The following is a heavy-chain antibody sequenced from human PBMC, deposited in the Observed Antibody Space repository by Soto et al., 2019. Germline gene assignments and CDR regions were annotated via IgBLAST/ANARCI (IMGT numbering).Heavy chain of an antibody. D-gene: IGHD2-2*01. CDR1: GGTFSSYA. CDR2: IIPIFGTA. J-gene: IGHJ4*02. Sequence: QVQLVQSGAEVKKPGSSVKVSCKASGGTFSSYAISWVRQAPGQGLEWMGGIIPIFGTANYAQKFQGRVTITADESTSTAYMELSSLRSEDTAVYYCARGVEYIVVGPAAPRRYFDYWGQGTLVTVSS. V-gene: IGHV1-69*01. CDR3: ARGVEYIVVGPAAPRRYFDY.